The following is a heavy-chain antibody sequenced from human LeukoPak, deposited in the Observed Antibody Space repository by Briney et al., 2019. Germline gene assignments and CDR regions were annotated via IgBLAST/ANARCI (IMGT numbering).Heavy chain of an antibody. CDR1: GFTFSSYA. Sequence: NAGGSLRLSCAASGFTFSSYAMHWVRQAPGKGLQWVSSISSSSSYIYYADSVKGRFTISRDNAENSLYLQMNSLRAKDTAVYYCVRAPDGYNPFDYWGQGTLVTVSS. CDR2: ISSSSSYI. CDR3: VRAPDGYNPFDY. J-gene: IGHJ4*02. V-gene: IGHV3-21*01. D-gene: IGHD5-24*01.